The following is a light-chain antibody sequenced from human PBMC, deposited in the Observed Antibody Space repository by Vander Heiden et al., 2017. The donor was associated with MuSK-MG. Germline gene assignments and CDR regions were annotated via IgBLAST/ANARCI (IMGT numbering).Light chain of an antibody. Sequence: ETVFTQSPGTLSLSPGESVTLSCRASQSVSSSHLAWFQHKPGQAPRLLIYGASSRATGIPDRFSGSGSGTDFTLTISRLEPEDFAVYYCQQYGATFGQGTRLEIK. V-gene: IGKV3-20*01. J-gene: IGKJ5*01. CDR3: QQYGAT. CDR2: GAS. CDR1: QSVSSSH.